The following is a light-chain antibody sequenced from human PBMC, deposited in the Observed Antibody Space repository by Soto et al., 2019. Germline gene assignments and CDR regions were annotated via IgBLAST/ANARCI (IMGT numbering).Light chain of an antibody. CDR2: AAS. CDR3: QKYNSAPQT. V-gene: IGKV1-27*01. J-gene: IGKJ1*01. CDR1: QGISNY. Sequence: DIQMTQSPSTLSAFLGDRVTITCRASQGISNYLAWYQQKPGKVPKLLIYAASTLQSGVPSRFSGSGSGTDFTLTISSLQPEDVATYYCQKYNSAPQTFGQGTKVDIK.